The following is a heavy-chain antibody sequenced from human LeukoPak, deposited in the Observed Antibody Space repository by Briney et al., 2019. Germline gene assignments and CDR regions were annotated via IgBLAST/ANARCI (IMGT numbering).Heavy chain of an antibody. CDR2: IYYSGST. J-gene: IGHJ4*02. CDR1: GGSISSSYY. V-gene: IGHV4-39*01. Sequence: SETLSLTCTVSGGSISSSYYWGWIRQPPGKGLEWIGSIYYSGSTYYNPSLKSRVTISVDTSKNQFSLKLSSVTAADTAVYYCARRVEYWGQGTLVTVSS. CDR3: ARRVEY.